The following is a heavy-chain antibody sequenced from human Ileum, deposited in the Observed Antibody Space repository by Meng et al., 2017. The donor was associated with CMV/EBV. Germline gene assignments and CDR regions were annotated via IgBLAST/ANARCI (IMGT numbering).Heavy chain of an antibody. CDR2: VYDTGDT. CDR1: GFTFSSYS. CDR3: VRGGLGGAIHY. Sequence: GSLRLSCAASGFTFSSYSMKWVRQTPGKGPEWIGSVYDTGDTHYNPSLKSRVTTSIVPSKKQFPLKLKSVTAADSAVYYCVRGGLGGAIHYWGQGTLVTVSS. J-gene: IGHJ4*02. V-gene: IGHV4-59*12. D-gene: IGHD5-18*01.